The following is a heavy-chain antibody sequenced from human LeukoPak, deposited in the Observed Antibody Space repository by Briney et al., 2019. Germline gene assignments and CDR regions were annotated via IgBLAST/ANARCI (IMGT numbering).Heavy chain of an antibody. D-gene: IGHD2-15*01. V-gene: IGHV3-21*01. CDR2: ISTSSTYI. Sequence: GGSLRLSCAASGFTFSSFTMNWVRQAPGKGLEWVSSISTSSTYIYYADSVKGRFTISRDNAKNSLYLQMNSLRADDTAVYYCARRIGYCSGGSCDDYYFDYWGQGTLVTVSS. CDR3: ARRIGYCSGGSCDDYYFDY. CDR1: GFTFSSFT. J-gene: IGHJ4*02.